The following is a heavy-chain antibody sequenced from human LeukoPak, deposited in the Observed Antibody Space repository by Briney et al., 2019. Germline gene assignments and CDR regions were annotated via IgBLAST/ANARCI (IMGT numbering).Heavy chain of an antibody. CDR3: ATDSHYGLDV. Sequence: GGSLRLSCAASGFIFSSRWMHWVRQAPGKELVWVTYIRSDGSGTTYADSVKGRFTVSRDNAKSTLYLQMNSLRAEDTAVYYCATDSHYGLDVWGQGTTVTVSS. CDR1: GFIFSSRW. CDR2: IRSDGSGT. J-gene: IGHJ6*02. V-gene: IGHV3-74*01.